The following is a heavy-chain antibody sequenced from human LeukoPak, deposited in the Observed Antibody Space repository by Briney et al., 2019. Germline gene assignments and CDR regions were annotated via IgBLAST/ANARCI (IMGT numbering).Heavy chain of an antibody. CDR2: LSGSGGSI. Sequence: GGSLRLPCAASGFTFSGYAMNWVRQAPGKGLEWVSGLSGSGGSIYYADSVKGRFTISRDNSKNTLCLQMNSLRAEDTAVCYCAKAFDSSGLFDYWGQGILVTVSS. V-gene: IGHV3-23*01. CDR3: AKAFDSSGLFDY. D-gene: IGHD6-19*01. J-gene: IGHJ4*02. CDR1: GFTFSGYA.